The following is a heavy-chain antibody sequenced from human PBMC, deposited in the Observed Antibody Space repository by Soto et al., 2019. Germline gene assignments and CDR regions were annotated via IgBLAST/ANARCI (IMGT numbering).Heavy chain of an antibody. J-gene: IGHJ6*02. V-gene: IGHV1-2*04. Sequence: ASVKVSCKASGYTFTGYYMHWVRQAPGQGLEWMGWINPNSGGTNYAQKFQGWVTMTRDTSISTAYMELSRLRSDDTAVYYCARAPIVVVPAAIYYYGMDVWGQGTTVTGS. CDR2: INPNSGGT. CDR1: GYTFTGYY. D-gene: IGHD2-2*01. CDR3: ARAPIVVVPAAIYYYGMDV.